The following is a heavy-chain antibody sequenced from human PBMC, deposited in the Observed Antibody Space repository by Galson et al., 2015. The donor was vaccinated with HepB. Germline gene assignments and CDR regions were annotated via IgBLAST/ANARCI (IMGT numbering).Heavy chain of an antibody. Sequence: ETLSLTCTVSGGSISSGNYHWGWIRQPPGKGLEWIGSIFYSGTTYYNPSLESRVTISVDTSKNQFSLTLSSVTAADTAVYYCVRDIPSGYFDYWGQGALVTVSS. J-gene: IGHJ4*02. D-gene: IGHD3-10*01. V-gene: IGHV4-39*07. CDR3: VRDIPSGYFDY. CDR1: GGSISSGNYH. CDR2: IFYSGTT.